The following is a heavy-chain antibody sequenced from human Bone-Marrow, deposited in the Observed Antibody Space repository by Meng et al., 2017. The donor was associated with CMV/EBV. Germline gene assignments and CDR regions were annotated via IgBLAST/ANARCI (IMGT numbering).Heavy chain of an antibody. V-gene: IGHV4-59*01. J-gene: IGHJ4*02. D-gene: IGHD6-13*01. CDR2: IYYSGST. CDR1: GGSISSYY. CDR3: AIARGIAAPFDY. Sequence: GSLRLSCTVSGGSISSYYWSWIRQPPGKGLEWIGYIYYSGSTNYNPSLKSRVTISVDTSKNQFSLKLSSVTAADTAVYYCAIARGIAAPFDYWGQGTRVTVSS.